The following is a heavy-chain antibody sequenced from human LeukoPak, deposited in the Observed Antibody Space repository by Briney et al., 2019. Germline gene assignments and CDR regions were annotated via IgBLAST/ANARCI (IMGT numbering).Heavy chain of an antibody. Sequence: GGSLRLSCAASGFTFSSYAMSWVRYAPGKGLEWVSAISGSGGSTYYADSVKGRFTISRDNYKNTLYLQMNSLRAEDTAVYYCAKPPGYCRGGSCYLFDYWGQGTLVTVSS. J-gene: IGHJ4*02. D-gene: IGHD2-15*01. CDR1: GFTFSSYA. CDR3: AKPPGYCRGGSCYLFDY. CDR2: ISGSGGST. V-gene: IGHV3-23*01.